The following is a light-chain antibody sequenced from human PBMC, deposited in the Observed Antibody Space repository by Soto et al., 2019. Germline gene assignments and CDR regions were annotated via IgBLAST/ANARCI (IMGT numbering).Light chain of an antibody. CDR1: SSDVGGYNY. J-gene: IGLJ2*01. CDR3: SSYTSSSPVV. Sequence: QSALTQPASVSGSPGQSITISCTGTSSDVGGYNYVSWYQQHPGKAPKLMIYDVSNRPSGVSNRFSGSKSGNTASLTIAGLPAEDAADYYCSSYTSSSPVVFGGGTKLTVL. V-gene: IGLV2-14*01. CDR2: DVS.